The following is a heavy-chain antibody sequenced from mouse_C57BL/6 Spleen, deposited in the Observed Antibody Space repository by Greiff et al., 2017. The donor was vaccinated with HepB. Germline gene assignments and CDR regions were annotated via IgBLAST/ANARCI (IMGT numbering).Heavy chain of an antibody. V-gene: IGHV5-12*01. CDR2: ISNGGGST. D-gene: IGHD1-1*02. J-gene: IGHJ1*03. CDR3: ARRGPYWYFDV. Sequence: EVMLVESGGGLVQPGGSLKLSCAASGFTFSDYYMYWVRQTPEKRLEWVAYISNGGGSTYYPDTVKGRFTISRDNAKNTLYLQMSRLKSEDTAMYYCARRGPYWYFDVWGTGTTVTVSS. CDR1: GFTFSDYY.